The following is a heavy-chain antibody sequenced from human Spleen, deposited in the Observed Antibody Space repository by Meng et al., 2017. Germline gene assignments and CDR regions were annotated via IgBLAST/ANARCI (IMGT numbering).Heavy chain of an antibody. J-gene: IGHJ5*02. CDR1: GYTFSPYP. D-gene: IGHD4-11*01. CDR3: ARIQS. CDR2: INPGNGNT. Sequence: QVQLVQSGSELKKPGASVKVSCKASGYTFSPYPIHWVRQAPGQGLEWMGWINPGNGNTKYSQKFQGRVTITRDTAASTAYMELHSLGYEDTAVYYCARIQSWGQGTLVTVSS. V-gene: IGHV1-3*01.